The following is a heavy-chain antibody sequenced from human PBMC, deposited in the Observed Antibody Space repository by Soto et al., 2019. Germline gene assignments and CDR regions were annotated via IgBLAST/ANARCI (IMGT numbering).Heavy chain of an antibody. Sequence: GASVKVSCKASGGTFSSYAISWVRQAPGQGLEWMGGIIPIFGTANYAQKFQGRVTITADESTSTAYMELSSLRSEDTAVYYCARSPSSPYYDFWSGYSTPFDYWGQGTMVTVSS. V-gene: IGHV1-69*13. CDR3: ARSPSSPYYDFWSGYSTPFDY. CDR2: IIPIFGTA. J-gene: IGHJ4*03. D-gene: IGHD3-3*01. CDR1: GGTFSSYA.